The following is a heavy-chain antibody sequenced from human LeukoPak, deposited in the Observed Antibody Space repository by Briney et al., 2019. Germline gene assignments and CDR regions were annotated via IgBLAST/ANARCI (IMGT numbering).Heavy chain of an antibody. D-gene: IGHD6-6*01. CDR3: ARGRYSSSSGDHDAFDI. V-gene: IGHV3-74*01. Sequence: PGGSLRLSCAASGFTFSSHWMHRVRQAPGKGLVWVSRINSDESTTNYADSVKGRFTISRDNAKNTLYLQMNSLRAEDTAVYYCARGRYSSSSGDHDAFDIWGQGTMVTVSS. CDR1: GFTFSSHW. CDR2: INSDESTT. J-gene: IGHJ3*02.